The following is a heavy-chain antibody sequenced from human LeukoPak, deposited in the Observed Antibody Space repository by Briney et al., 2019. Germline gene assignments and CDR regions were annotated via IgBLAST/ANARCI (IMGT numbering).Heavy chain of an antibody. Sequence: PSETLSLTCTVSGGSISSYYWSWIRQPAGRGLEWIGRIYTSGSTNYNPPLKSRVTMSVDTSKNQFSLKLSSVTAADTAVYYCARDRLAPTNDDSEDYFDYWGQGTLVTVSS. J-gene: IGHJ4*02. CDR1: GGSISSYY. CDR2: IYTSGST. V-gene: IGHV4-4*07. CDR3: ARDRLAPTNDDSEDYFDY. D-gene: IGHD1-1*01.